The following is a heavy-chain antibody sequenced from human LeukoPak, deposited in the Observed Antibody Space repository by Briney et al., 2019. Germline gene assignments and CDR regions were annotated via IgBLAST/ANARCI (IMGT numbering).Heavy chain of an antibody. V-gene: IGHV3-74*01. D-gene: IGHD2/OR15-2a*01. CDR3: VSFYETY. J-gene: IGHJ4*02. Sequence: GGSLRLSCAASGNYWMHWVRQAPGKGLVWVSHIDSDGSWTSYADSVKGRFTISKDNAKNTVYLQMNNLRAEDTTVYYCVSFYETYWGRGTLVTVSS. CDR1: GNYW. CDR2: IDSDGSWT.